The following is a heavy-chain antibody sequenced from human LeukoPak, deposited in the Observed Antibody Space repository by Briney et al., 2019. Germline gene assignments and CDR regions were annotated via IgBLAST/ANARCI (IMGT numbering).Heavy chain of an antibody. CDR2: IWNDGSSQ. D-gene: IGHD1-1*01. J-gene: IGHJ4*02. Sequence: GGSLRLSCAVSGFTFSTYGMHWVRQAPGKGLEWVAIIWNDGSSQYYGDSVKGRFTISRDNSNNTLFLHMSNLRVEDTAVYYCVRDANCYFDYWGQGTLVTVSS. CDR1: GFTFSTYG. V-gene: IGHV3-33*01. CDR3: VRDANCYFDY.